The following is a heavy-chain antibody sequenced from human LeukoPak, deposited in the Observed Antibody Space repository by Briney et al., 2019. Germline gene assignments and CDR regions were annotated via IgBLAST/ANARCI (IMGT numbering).Heavy chain of an antibody. J-gene: IGHJ6*02. Sequence: CXXSXYXXTXXYMHWVRQAPGQGLEWMGIINPSGGSTSYAQKFQGRVTMTRDTSTSTVYMELSSLRSEDTAVYYCARDGFVTTVVYGMDVWGQGTTVTVSS. CDR1: XYXXTXXY. CDR3: ARDGFVTTVVYGMDV. CDR2: INPSGGST. D-gene: IGHD4-17*01. V-gene: IGHV1-46*01.